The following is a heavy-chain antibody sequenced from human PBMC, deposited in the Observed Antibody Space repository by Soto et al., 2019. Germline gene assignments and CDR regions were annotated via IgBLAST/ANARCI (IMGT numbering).Heavy chain of an antibody. D-gene: IGHD3-10*01. CDR1: GGSISSYY. CDR2: IYFSGGT. J-gene: IGHJ4*02. V-gene: IGHV4-59*01. Sequence: SETLSLTCTVSGGSISSYYWSWIRQPPGKGLEWIGYIYFSGGTNYNPSLKSRVTISVDTSKNQFSLKLSSVAAADTAVYYCARAPRGNYGYPSYFDYWGQGTLVTVSS. CDR3: ARAPRGNYGYPSYFDY.